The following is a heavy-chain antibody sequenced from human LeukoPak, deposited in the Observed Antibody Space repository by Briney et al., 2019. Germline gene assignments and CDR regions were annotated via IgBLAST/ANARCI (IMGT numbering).Heavy chain of an antibody. CDR2: ISHSGST. J-gene: IGHJ4*02. CDR1: GGSFSGYY. V-gene: IGHV4-34*01. D-gene: IGHD6-6*01. Sequence: SETLSLTCAVYGGSFSGYYWSWIRQPPGKGLEWIGEISHSGSTNYNPSLKSRVTISVDTSKNQFSLKLSSVTAADTAVYYCARVRGIAARPYDYWGQGTLVTVSS. CDR3: ARVRGIAARPYDY.